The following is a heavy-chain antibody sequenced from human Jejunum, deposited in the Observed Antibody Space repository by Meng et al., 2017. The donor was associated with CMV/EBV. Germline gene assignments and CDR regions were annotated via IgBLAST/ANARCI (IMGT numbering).Heavy chain of an antibody. CDR3: AKSLVDTAMDLDY. V-gene: IGHV3-23*01. CDR1: GFTFSSVA. CDR2: IRGSDDKT. D-gene: IGHD5-18*01. Sequence: ASGFTFSSVAMTWVRQAPGKGLEWVSTIRGSDDKTYYSDSVRGRFTISRDNSKNTLYLQMNSLRAEDTAVYYCAKSLVDTAMDLDYWGQGMLVTVSS. J-gene: IGHJ4*02.